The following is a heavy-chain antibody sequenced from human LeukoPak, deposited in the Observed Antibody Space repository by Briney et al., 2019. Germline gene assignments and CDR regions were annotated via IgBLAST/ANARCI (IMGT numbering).Heavy chain of an antibody. CDR2: IHTSGDT. Sequence: GGSLRLSCAASGLTGSHNYVSWVRQAPGRGLEWVSAIHTSGDTCYADSVKGRFTISRDTSKNTLYLQINSLRAEDTAVYYCAREVNSGSYYYFDYWGQGTLVTVSS. CDR3: AREVNSGSYYYFDY. V-gene: IGHV3-53*01. J-gene: IGHJ4*02. D-gene: IGHD1-26*01. CDR1: GLTGSHNY.